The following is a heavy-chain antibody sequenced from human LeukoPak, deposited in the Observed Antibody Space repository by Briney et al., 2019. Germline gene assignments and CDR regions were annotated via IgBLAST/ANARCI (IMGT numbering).Heavy chain of an antibody. J-gene: IGHJ4*02. CDR3: AREDPEAGLFEY. Sequence: GGSLRLSCTVSGFALGDYAMNWFRQAPGKGLEWVGFIRSKGYGGTTEYAASVKGRFSISRDDSKSIAYLQMNSLKSEDTALYYCAREDPEAGLFEYWGQGTLVTVSS. CDR1: GFALGDYA. CDR2: IRSKGYGGTT. V-gene: IGHV3-49*03.